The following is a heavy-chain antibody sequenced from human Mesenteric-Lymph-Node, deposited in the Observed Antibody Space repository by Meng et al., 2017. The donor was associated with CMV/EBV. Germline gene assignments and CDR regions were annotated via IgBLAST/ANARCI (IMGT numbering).Heavy chain of an antibody. CDR2: IYRSGST. J-gene: IGHJ4*02. Sequence: SETLSLTCTVSGYSISSGYYWGWIRQPPGKGLEWIGSIYRSGSTYYNPSLKSRVTISVDTSKNQFSLKLTSVTAADTAVYYCARDATTRFDYWGQRTLVTVSS. V-gene: IGHV4-38-2*02. D-gene: IGHD4-11*01. CDR3: ARDATTRFDY. CDR1: GYSISSGYY.